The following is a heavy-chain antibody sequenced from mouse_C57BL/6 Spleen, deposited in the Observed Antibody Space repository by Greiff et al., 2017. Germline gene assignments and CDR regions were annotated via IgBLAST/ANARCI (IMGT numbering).Heavy chain of an antibody. CDR2: ISSGGSYT. V-gene: IGHV5-6*01. CDR1: GFTFSSYG. CDR3: ARRRITTPYAMDY. Sequence: DVQLVESGGDLVKPGGSLKLSCAASGFTFSSYGMSWVRQTPDKRLEWVATISSGGSYTYYPDSVKGRFTISRDNAKNTLYLQMSSLKSEDTAMYYCARRRITTPYAMDYWGQGTSVTVSS. D-gene: IGHD2-4*01. J-gene: IGHJ4*01.